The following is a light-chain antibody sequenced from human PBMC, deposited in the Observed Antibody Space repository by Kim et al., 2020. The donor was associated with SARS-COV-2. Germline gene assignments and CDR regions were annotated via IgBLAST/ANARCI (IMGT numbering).Light chain of an antibody. Sequence: LYPGERATLSCRASQSVSSSYLAWYQQKPGQAPRLLISGASSRATGIPDRFSGSGSGTDFTLTISRLEPEDFAVYYCQQYGSSPYTFGQGTKLEI. CDR2: GAS. CDR3: QQYGSSPYT. CDR1: QSVSSSY. J-gene: IGKJ2*01. V-gene: IGKV3-20*01.